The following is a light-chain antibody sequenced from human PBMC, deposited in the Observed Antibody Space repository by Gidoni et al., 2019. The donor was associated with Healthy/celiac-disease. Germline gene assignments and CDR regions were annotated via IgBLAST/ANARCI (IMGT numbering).Light chain of an antibody. J-gene: IGKJ3*01. Sequence: DIVFTQSPATLSLSPGERATLSCRASQSVSSFLAWYQQKPGQAPRLLIYDASNRATGIPARFSGSGSGTDFTLTISSLEPEDFAVHYCQQRSNWPRFTLGPGTKVDIK. CDR3: QQRSNWPRFT. CDR2: DAS. CDR1: QSVSSF. V-gene: IGKV3-11*01.